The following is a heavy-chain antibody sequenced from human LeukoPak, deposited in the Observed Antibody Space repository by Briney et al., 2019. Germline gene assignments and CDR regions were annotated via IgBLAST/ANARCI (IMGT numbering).Heavy chain of an antibody. D-gene: IGHD6-13*01. CDR2: IIPIFGTA. CDR3: ARGGPGYSSSWYPVAFDI. CDR1: GGTFSSYA. V-gene: IGHV1-69*13. Sequence: ASVKVSCKASGGTFSSYAISWVRQAPGQGLEWMGGIIPIFGTANYAQKFQGRVTITADESTSTAYMELSSLRSEDTAVYYCARGGPGYSSSWYPVAFDIWGRGTMVTVSS. J-gene: IGHJ3*02.